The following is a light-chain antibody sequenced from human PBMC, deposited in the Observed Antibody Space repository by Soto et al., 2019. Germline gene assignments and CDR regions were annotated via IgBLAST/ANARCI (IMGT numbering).Light chain of an antibody. CDR3: AAWDDGLNGPYV. Sequence: QSVLTQPPSASGTPGQRVTISCSGSSSNIGSNTVNWYQQLPGTAPKLLIYSNNQRPSGVPDRFSGSKSGTSASLAISGLQSEVEADYSVAAWDDGLNGPYVFGAGTRSRS. J-gene: IGLJ1*01. V-gene: IGLV1-44*01. CDR1: SSNIGSNT. CDR2: SNN.